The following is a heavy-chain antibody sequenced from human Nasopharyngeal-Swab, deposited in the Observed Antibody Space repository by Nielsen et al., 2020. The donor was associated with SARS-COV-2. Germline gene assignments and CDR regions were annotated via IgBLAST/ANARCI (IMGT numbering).Heavy chain of an antibody. CDR1: GYTFTSYD. CDR2: IIPILGIA. V-gene: IGHV1-69*10. D-gene: IGHD1-14*01. Sequence: SVKVSCKASGYTFTSYDINWVRQAPGQGLEWMGGIIPILGIANYAQKFQGRVTITADKSTSTAYMELSSLRSEDTAVYYCARNKPDRHIDYWGQGTLVTVSS. J-gene: IGHJ4*02. CDR3: ARNKPDRHIDY.